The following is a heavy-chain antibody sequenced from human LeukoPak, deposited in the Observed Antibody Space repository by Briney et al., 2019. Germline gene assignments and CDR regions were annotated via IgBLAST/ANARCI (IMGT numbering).Heavy chain of an antibody. Sequence: ASVKVSCKASGGTFSSYAISWVRQAPGQGFEWMGWISPNSGGTNYAQKFQGRVTMTRDTSISTAYMELSRLRSDDTAVYYCARVPMVRGTMPFDYWGQGTLVTVSS. J-gene: IGHJ4*02. CDR1: GGTFSSYA. CDR2: ISPNSGGT. CDR3: ARVPMVRGTMPFDY. V-gene: IGHV1-2*02. D-gene: IGHD3-10*01.